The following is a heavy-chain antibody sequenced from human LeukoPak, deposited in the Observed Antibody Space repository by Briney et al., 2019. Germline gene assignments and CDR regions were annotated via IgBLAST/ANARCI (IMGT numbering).Heavy chain of an antibody. D-gene: IGHD6-6*01. J-gene: IGHJ5*02. CDR1: GGSISSSSYY. CDR2: IYYSGST. CDR3: AREFWDGRIAARPCWFDP. V-gene: IGHV4-39*07. Sequence: SETLSLTCTVSGGSISSSSYYWGWIRQPPGKGLEWIGSIYYSGSTYYNPSLKSRVTISVDTSKNQFSLKLSSVTAADTAVYYCAREFWDGRIAARPCWFDPWGQGTLITVSS.